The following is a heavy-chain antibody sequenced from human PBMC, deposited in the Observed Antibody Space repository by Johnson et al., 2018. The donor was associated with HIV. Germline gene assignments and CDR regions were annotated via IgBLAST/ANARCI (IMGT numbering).Heavy chain of an antibody. CDR2: ISYDGSNK. Sequence: QVQLVESGGGVVQPGRSLRLSCAASGFTFSSYAMHWVRQAPGKGLEWVAVISYDGSNKYYADSEKGRFTISRDNSKNTLYLQMNSLRAEDTAVYYCARGSYNFWSGEREAFDIWGQGTMVTVSS. V-gene: IGHV3-30-3*01. CDR1: GFTFSSYA. D-gene: IGHD3-3*01. CDR3: ARGSYNFWSGEREAFDI. J-gene: IGHJ3*02.